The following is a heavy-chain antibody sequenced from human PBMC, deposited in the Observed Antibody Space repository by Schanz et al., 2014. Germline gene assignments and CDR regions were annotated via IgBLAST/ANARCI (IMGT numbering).Heavy chain of an antibody. CDR3: AGTYCSSASCYTGYYYMDV. D-gene: IGHD2-2*02. Sequence: QVQLVQSEAEVKKPGSSVKVSCKASGGTFSSYTISWVRQAPGQGLEWMGRIIPILGIANYAQNFQGRVTITADKSTSTACMELTSLRSEDTAVYYCAGTYCSSASCYTGYYYMDVWGKGTTVTVS. CDR1: GGTFSSYT. J-gene: IGHJ6*03. V-gene: IGHV1-69*02. CDR2: IIPILGIA.